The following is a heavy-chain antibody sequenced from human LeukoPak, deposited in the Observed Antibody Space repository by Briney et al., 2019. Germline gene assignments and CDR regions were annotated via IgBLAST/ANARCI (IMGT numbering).Heavy chain of an antibody. J-gene: IGHJ6*03. CDR1: GFTFSSYA. D-gene: IGHD4-11*01. Sequence: GSLRLSCAASGFTFSSYAMSWVRQAPGKGLEWVSSISSSSYIYYADSVKGRFTISRDNAKNSLYLQMNSLRAEDTAVYYCARDHEVTPGYYYYYMDVWGKGTTVTVSS. CDR2: ISSSSYI. CDR3: ARDHEVTPGYYYYYMDV. V-gene: IGHV3-21*01.